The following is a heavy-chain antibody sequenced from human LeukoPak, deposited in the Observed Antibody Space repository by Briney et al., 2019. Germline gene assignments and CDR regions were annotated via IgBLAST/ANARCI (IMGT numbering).Heavy chain of an antibody. D-gene: IGHD3-22*01. CDR2: ISESS. Sequence: PSETLSLTCIVSGDSISPYYWSWLRQSPGKGLEWIGYISESSKSNPSLKSRVTISADTSKNQLSLKLTSVTAADTAVYYCARARFYYDSSGYYYGGWFDSWGQGTLVTVSS. J-gene: IGHJ5*01. CDR3: ARARFYYDSSGYYYGGWFDS. CDR1: GDSISPYY. V-gene: IGHV4-59*01.